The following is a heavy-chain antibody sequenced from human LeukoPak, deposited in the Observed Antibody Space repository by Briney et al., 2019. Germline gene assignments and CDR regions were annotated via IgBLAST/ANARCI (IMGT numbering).Heavy chain of an antibody. D-gene: IGHD3-10*01. J-gene: IGHJ6*03. CDR2: IYYSGST. V-gene: IGHV4-39*07. Sequence: SETLSLTCTVSGGSISSSSYYWGWIRQPPGKGLEWIGSIYYSGSTYYNPSLKSRVIISVDTSKNQFSLKLSSVTAADTAVYYCARDRVGYGSGSYYNGGSYYYYYMDVWGKGTTVTVSS. CDR3: ARDRVGYGSGSYYNGGSYYYYYMDV. CDR1: GGSISSSSYY.